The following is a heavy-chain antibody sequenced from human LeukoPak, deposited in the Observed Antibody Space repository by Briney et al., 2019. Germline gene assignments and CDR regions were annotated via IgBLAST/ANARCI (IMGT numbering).Heavy chain of an antibody. CDR1: GYTFTSYY. J-gene: IGHJ4*02. V-gene: IGHV1-46*01. CDR2: INPSGGST. CDR3: ASGPPPLYDFWSGPGAY. Sequence: ASVKVSCKASGYTFTSYYMHWVRQAPGQGLEWMGIINPSGGSTSNAQKFQGRVTMTRYMSTSTVYMELSSLRSEDTAVYYCASGPPPLYDFWSGPGAYWGQGTLVTVSS. D-gene: IGHD3-3*01.